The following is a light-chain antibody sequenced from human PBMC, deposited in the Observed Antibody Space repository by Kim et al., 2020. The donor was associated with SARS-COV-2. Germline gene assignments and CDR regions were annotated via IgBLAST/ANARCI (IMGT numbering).Light chain of an antibody. CDR2: QDS. V-gene: IGLV3-1*01. Sequence: SYELTQPPSVSVSPGQTASITCSGDKLGDKYVSWFQLKPGQSPVLVIYQDSRRPSGIPERFSGSNSGNTATLTISGTQTMDEADYYCQAWDSRFVFGTGTKVTVL. CDR3: QAWDSRFV. J-gene: IGLJ1*01. CDR1: KLGDKY.